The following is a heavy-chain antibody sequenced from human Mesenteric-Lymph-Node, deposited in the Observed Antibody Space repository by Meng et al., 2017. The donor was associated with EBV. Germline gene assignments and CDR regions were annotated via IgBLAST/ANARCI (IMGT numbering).Heavy chain of an antibody. V-gene: IGHV3-23*04. CDR2: IIPSGGST. CDR1: GFTFTSFD. J-gene: IGHJ4*02. CDR3: AKGGGQSYGYIPD. Sequence: EVQLVESGGGGVQPGGALRLSCAVSGFTFTSFDMSWVRQAPGRGLEWVSLIIPSGGSTYYADSAKGRFTISRDNSKNTLYLQMNSLRAEDTAIYYCAKGGGQSYGYIPDWGQGTLVTVSS. D-gene: IGHD5-18*01.